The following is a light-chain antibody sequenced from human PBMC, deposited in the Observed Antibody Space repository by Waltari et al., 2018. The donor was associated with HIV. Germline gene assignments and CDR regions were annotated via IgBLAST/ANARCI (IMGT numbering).Light chain of an antibody. J-gene: IGKJ2*01. V-gene: IGKV3-11*01. CDR3: QQRSVWPRT. CDR2: DAS. CDR1: QNMNRY. Sequence: EIMLTQSPATLSLSPGERATLSCRASQNMNRYLAWYQQRPGQPPRLLMYDASKRAAGTPARFSGSGSGTDFTLTISSLEPEDFAVYYCQQRSVWPRTFGQGTKLEIK.